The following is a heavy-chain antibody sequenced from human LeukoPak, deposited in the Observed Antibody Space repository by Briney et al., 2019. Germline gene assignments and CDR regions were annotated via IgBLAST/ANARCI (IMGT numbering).Heavy chain of an antibody. D-gene: IGHD6-13*01. V-gene: IGHV4-39*01. J-gene: IGHJ4*02. Sequence: PSETLSLTCTVSGGSISSSSYYWGWSRQPPGKGVEWIGSIYYSGSTYYNPSLKSRVTISVDTSKNQFSLKLSSVTAADTAVYYCARNPGIAAAGIDYWGQGTLVTVSS. CDR1: GGSISSSSYY. CDR3: ARNPGIAAAGIDY. CDR2: IYYSGST.